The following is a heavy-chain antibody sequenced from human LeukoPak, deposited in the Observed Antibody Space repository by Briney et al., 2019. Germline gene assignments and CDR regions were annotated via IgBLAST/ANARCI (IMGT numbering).Heavy chain of an antibody. CDR2: IWYDGSNK. D-gene: IGHD5-24*01. V-gene: IGHV3-33*01. CDR1: GFTFSSYG. CDR3: AREGPRGNSQFDY. Sequence: GGSLRLSCAASGFTFSSYGMHWVRQAPGKGLQWVAVIWYDGSNKYYADSVRGRFTISRDNSKNTLYLQMNSLRAEDTAVYYCAREGPRGNSQFDYWGQGTLVTVSS. J-gene: IGHJ4*02.